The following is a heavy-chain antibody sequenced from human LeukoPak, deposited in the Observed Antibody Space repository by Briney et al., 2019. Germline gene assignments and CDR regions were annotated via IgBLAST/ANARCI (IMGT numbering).Heavy chain of an antibody. CDR2: IWNDGNNK. CDR3: ARDTSSYPQFDD. D-gene: IGHD3-16*02. V-gene: IGHV3-33*01. J-gene: IGHJ4*02. Sequence: GGSLRLSCTASGFVSRNNAMHWVRQAPGRGLEWVADIWNDGNNKYYADSVRGRFTISRDNSKNTLYLQMNSLRVDDTARYYCARDTSSYPQFDDWGQGTLVTVSS. CDR1: GFVSRNNA.